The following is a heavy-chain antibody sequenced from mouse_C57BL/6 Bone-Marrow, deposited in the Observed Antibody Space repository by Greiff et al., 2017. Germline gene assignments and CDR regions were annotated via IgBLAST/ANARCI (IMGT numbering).Heavy chain of an antibody. D-gene: IGHD2-3*01. J-gene: IGHJ3*01. CDR3: ASMRLLASWFAY. CDR2: IHPNSGST. Sequence: VKLQQPGAELVKPGASVKLSCKASGYTFTSYWMHWVKQRPGQGLEWIGMIHPNSGSTNYNEKFKSKATLTVDKSSSTAYMQLSSLTSEDSAVYYCASMRLLASWFAYWGQGTLVTVSA. V-gene: IGHV1-64*01. CDR1: GYTFTSYW.